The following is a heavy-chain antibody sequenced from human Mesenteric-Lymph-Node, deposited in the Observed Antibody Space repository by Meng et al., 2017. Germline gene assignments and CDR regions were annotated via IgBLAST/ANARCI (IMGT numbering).Heavy chain of an antibody. CDR3: AAFYYESSGYFRADY. CDR2: INLNSGGT. J-gene: IGHJ4*02. Sequence: QVQLVQSGAEVKKPGVSVKVSCKASGYTFTCYYIHWVRQAPGQGLEWMGRINLNSGGTNYAQKFQGRVTMTWDTSISAAQMELSSLRSDDTAVYYCAAFYYESSGYFRADYWGQGILVTVSS. CDR1: GYTFTCYY. V-gene: IGHV1-2*06. D-gene: IGHD3-22*01.